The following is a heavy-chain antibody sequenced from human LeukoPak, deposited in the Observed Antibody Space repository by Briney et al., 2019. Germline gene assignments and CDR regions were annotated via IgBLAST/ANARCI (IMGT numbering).Heavy chain of an antibody. CDR1: GYTLTELS. Sequence: ASVKVSYKVSGYTLTELSMHWVRQAPGKGLEWMGGFDPEDGETIYAQKFQGRVTMTEDTSTDTAYMELSSLRSEDTAVYYCATLSMVRGVNDYWGQGTLVTVSS. V-gene: IGHV1-24*01. J-gene: IGHJ4*02. CDR3: ATLSMVRGVNDY. D-gene: IGHD3-10*01. CDR2: FDPEDGET.